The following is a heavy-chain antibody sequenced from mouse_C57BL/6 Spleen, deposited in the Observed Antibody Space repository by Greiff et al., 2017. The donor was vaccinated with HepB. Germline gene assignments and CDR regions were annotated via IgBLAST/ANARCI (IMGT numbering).Heavy chain of an antibody. Sequence: EVKVVESGGDLVKPGGSLKLSCAASGFTFSSYGMSWVRQTPDKRLEWVATISSGGSYTYYPDSVKGRFTISRDNAKNTLYLQMSSLKSEDTAMYYCARREYDYDDYWGQGTTLTVSS. CDR2: ISSGGSYT. CDR1: GFTFSSYG. J-gene: IGHJ2*01. D-gene: IGHD2-4*01. CDR3: ARREYDYDDY. V-gene: IGHV5-6*01.